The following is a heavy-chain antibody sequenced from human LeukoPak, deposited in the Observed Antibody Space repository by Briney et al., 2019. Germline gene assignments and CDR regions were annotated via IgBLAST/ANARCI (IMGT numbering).Heavy chain of an antibody. CDR3: ARDERDQLLFIGNAFDI. V-gene: IGHV4-30-4*01. Sequence: SETLSLTCTVSGASISSGDYYWGWIRQPPGKGLEWIGYTYYSGSTYYNPSLKSRVTISLDTSKNQFSLKLSSVTAADTAVYYCARDERDQLLFIGNAFDIWGQGTMVTVSS. D-gene: IGHD2-2*01. CDR1: GASISSGDYY. CDR2: TYYSGST. J-gene: IGHJ3*02.